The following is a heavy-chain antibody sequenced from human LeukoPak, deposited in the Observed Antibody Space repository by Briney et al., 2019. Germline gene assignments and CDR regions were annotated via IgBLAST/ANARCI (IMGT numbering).Heavy chain of an antibody. V-gene: IGHV4-59*01. Sequence: SETLSLTCTVSGGSISSYYWSWIRQPPGKGLEWIGYIYYRGSTNYNPSLKRRVTISVDTSKNQFSLKLSSVTAADTAVYYCARDSGPLAFDIWGQGTMVTVSP. J-gene: IGHJ3*02. CDR3: ARDSGPLAFDI. CDR2: IYYRGST. CDR1: GGSISSYY. D-gene: IGHD6-19*01.